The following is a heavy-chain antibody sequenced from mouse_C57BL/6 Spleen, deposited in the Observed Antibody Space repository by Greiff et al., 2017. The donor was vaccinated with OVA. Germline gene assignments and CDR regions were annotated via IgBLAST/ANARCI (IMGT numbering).Heavy chain of an antibody. V-gene: IGHV14-4*01. Sequence: EVQLQESGAELVRPGASVKLSCTASGFNIKDDYMHWVKQRPEQGLEWIGWIDPENGDTEYASKFQGKATITADTSSNTAYLQLSSLTSEDTAVYYCTPIYDGYYVGYWGQGTTLTVSS. CDR2: IDPENGDT. J-gene: IGHJ2*01. CDR1: GFNIKDDY. D-gene: IGHD2-3*01. CDR3: TPIYDGYYVGY.